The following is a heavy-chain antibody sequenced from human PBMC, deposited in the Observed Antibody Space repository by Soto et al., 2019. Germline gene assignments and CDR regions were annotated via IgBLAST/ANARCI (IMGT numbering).Heavy chain of an antibody. V-gene: IGHV1-18*01. D-gene: IGHD6-6*01. CDR3: ARDVPPYSSSSNWFDP. J-gene: IGHJ5*02. Sequence: ASVKVSCQASGYGFTSYDINWVRQATGQGLEWMGWISAYNGNTNYAQKLQGRVTMTTDTSTSTAYMELRSLRSDDTAVYYCARDVPPYSSSSNWFDPWGQGTLVTVSS. CDR1: GYGFTSYD. CDR2: ISAYNGNT.